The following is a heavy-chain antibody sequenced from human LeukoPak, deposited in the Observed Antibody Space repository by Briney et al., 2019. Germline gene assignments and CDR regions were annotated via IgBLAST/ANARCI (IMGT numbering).Heavy chain of an antibody. V-gene: IGHV1-69*04. CDR1: GGTFSSYA. Sequence: GTSVKVSCKASGGTFSSYAISWVRQAPGQGLEWMGRIIPILGIANYAQKFQGRVTITADKSTSTAYMELSSLRSEDTAVYYCAGGSLLWFGEPPVVYYYGMDVWGQGTTVTVSS. J-gene: IGHJ6*02. CDR2: IIPILGIA. CDR3: AGGSLLWFGEPPVVYYYGMDV. D-gene: IGHD3-10*01.